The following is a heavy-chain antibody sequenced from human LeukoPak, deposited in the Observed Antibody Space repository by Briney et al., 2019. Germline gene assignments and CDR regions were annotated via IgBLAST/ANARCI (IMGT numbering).Heavy chain of an antibody. Sequence: GASVTVSCKVSGYTLTELSMHWVRQAPGKGLEWMGGFDPEDGETIYAQKFQGRVTMTEDTSTDTAYMELTSLRSEDTAVYYCATSPMITVGYFDYWGQGTLVTVSS. V-gene: IGHV1-24*01. D-gene: IGHD3-16*01. J-gene: IGHJ4*02. CDR2: FDPEDGET. CDR3: ATSPMITVGYFDY. CDR1: GYTLTELS.